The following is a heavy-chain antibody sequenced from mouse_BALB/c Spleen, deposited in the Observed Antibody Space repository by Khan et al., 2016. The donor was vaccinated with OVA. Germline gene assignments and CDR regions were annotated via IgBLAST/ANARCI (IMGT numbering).Heavy chain of an antibody. CDR1: GYTFTSNT. J-gene: IGHJ4*01. CDR2: INPRSGYS. Sequence: VELVESGAELARPGASVKMSCKASGYTFTSNTMHWIMQSPGQGLEWIGYINPRSGYSNYNQKFNDKATLTADKSSSTAYMQLSSLTSEDSAVYYCARRTTGYAMDYWGQGTSVTVSS. V-gene: IGHV1-4*01. CDR3: ARRTTGYAMDY. D-gene: IGHD2-14*01.